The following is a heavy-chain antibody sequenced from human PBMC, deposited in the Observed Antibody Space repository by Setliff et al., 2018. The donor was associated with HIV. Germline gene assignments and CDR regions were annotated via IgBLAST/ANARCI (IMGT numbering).Heavy chain of an antibody. V-gene: IGHV1-69*05. CDR3: AREWGGYSSSKAGYYYYMDV. J-gene: IGHJ6*03. Sequence: SVKVSCKASGGTFSSYAISCVRQAPGQGLEWMGGIIPIFGTANYAQKFQGRVTITTDESTSTAYMELRSLRSDDTAVYYCAREWGGYSSSKAGYYYYMDVWGKGTTVTVSS. D-gene: IGHD6-13*01. CDR2: IIPIFGTA. CDR1: GGTFSSYA.